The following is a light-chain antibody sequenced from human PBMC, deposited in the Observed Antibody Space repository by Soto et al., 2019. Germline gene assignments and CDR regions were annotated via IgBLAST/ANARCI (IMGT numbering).Light chain of an antibody. Sequence: EIVLTQSPATLSLSPGERATLSCRASQSVGVYLAWYQQRPGQAPRLLMYDTSNRATGIPARFSGSGSGPDFTLTISSLEPEDFAVYYCQQRSNWPPVSLTFGGGTRVEIK. J-gene: IGKJ4*01. CDR1: QSVGVY. CDR2: DTS. V-gene: IGKV3-11*01. CDR3: QQRSNWPPVSLT.